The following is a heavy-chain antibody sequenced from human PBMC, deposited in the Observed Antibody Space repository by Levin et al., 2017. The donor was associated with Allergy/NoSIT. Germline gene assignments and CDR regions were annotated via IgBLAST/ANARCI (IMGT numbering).Heavy chain of an antibody. D-gene: IGHD6-19*01. CDR3: ARDRGWLAHDY. Sequence: GGSLRLSCAASGFTLSSSWMNWVRQAPGKGLEWVGHIKEDGSKTYYVDSVKGRFTISRDNAKNSLSLQMNSLRAADTAVYYCARDRGWLAHDYWGQGTLVTVSS. CDR1: GFTLSSSW. J-gene: IGHJ4*02. V-gene: IGHV3-7*04. CDR2: IKEDGSKT.